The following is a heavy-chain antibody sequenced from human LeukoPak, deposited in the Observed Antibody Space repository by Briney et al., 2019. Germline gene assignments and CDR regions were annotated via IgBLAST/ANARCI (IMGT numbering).Heavy chain of an antibody. V-gene: IGHV1-46*01. CDR1: GYTFTSYF. J-gene: IGHJ5*02. CDR2: INPSGGST. Sequence: ASVKVSCKASGYTFTSYFMHWVRQAPGQGLEWMGIINPSGGSTSYAQKFQGRVTMTEDTSTDTAYMELSSLRSEDTAVYYCATEALLRDVQRPHLDPWGQGTLVTVSS. CDR3: ATEALLRDVQRPHLDP. D-gene: IGHD1-26*01.